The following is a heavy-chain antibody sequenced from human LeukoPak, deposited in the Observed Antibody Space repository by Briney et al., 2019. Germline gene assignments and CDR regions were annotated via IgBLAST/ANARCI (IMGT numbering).Heavy chain of an antibody. J-gene: IGHJ4*02. D-gene: IGHD3-10*01. Sequence: GGSLRLSCAASGFTFSSYGMHWVRQAPGKGLEWVAVISYDGSNKYYADSVKGRFTISRDNSRNTLYLQMNSLRAEDTAVYYCAKGVKVPAARTYYYGSGSYYNKRPFDYWGQGTLVTVSS. CDR3: AKGVKVPAARTYYYGSGSYYNKRPFDY. CDR1: GFTFSSYG. CDR2: ISYDGSNK. V-gene: IGHV3-30*18.